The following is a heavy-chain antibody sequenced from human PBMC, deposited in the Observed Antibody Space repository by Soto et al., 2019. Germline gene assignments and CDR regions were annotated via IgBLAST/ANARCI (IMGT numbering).Heavy chain of an antibody. D-gene: IGHD2-15*01. J-gene: IGHJ6*02. CDR1: GVTVCSYA. CDR3: AKDDPLIYCSGGSCQKLMDPYYGMDV. V-gene: IGHV3-23*01. CDR2: ISGSGGST. Sequence: PWGSPRISCAASGVTVCSYAMSWVRQEPGKGLEWVSAISGSGGSTYYADSVKGRFTISRDNSKNTLYLQMNSLRAEDTAVYYCAKDDPLIYCSGGSCQKLMDPYYGMDVWGQGTTVTVSS.